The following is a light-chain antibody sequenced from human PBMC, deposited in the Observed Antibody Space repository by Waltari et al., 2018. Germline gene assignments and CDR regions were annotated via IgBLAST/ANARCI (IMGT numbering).Light chain of an antibody. CDR1: QSLLHTDGYNY. CDR2: LAS. J-gene: IGKJ4*01. CDR3: MQAVQGLS. V-gene: IGKV2-28*01. Sequence: EIVMTQSLLSLPVTPGEPASISCRSSQSLLHTDGYNYLDWYLQKAGQSRQLLIYLASHRASGVPDRFSGSGSGTDFTLKISRVEAEDVGVYYCMQAVQGLSFGGGTKVET.